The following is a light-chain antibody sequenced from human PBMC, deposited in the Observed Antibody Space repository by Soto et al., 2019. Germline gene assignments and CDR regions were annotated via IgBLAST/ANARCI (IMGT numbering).Light chain of an antibody. CDR3: NHYGNGPPLT. J-gene: IGKJ4*01. Sequence: SPATLSLSPRARPTLSCRARPNVGTFLAWYQRKPGQAPRLVIYDASNRAAGIPDRFSGSGSGTEFTLTISSLQSEDFAVYYCNHYGNGPPLTVGGGTKVDIK. V-gene: IGKV3D-15*01. CDR2: DAS. CDR1: PNVGTF.